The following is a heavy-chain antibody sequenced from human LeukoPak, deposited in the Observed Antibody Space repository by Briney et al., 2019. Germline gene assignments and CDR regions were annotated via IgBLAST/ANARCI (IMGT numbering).Heavy chain of an antibody. J-gene: IGHJ5*02. V-gene: IGHV4-34*01. CDR1: GGSFSGYY. CDR2: INHSGST. Sequence: PSETLSLTCAVYGGSFSGYYWSWIRQPPGKGLEWIGEINHSGSTNYNPSLKSRVTISVDTSKNQFSLKLSSVTAADTAVYYCASLVVVVAPQEGWFDPWGQGTLVTVSS. CDR3: ASLVVVVAPQEGWFDP. D-gene: IGHD2-15*01.